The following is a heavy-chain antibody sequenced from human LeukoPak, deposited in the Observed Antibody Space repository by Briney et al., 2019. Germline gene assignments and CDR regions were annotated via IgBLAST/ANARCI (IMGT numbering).Heavy chain of an antibody. CDR3: VKEGSSSRYPPYYGMDV. CDR2: INTNTGNP. CDR1: GYTFTNYA. D-gene: IGHD6-13*01. Sequence: EASVKVSCKASGYTFTNYAMNWVRQAPGQGLECLGWINTNTGNPTYAQGFTGRFVFSLDTSVSTAYLQISSLKAEDTAVYFCVKEGSSSRYPPYYGMDVWGQGTTVTVSS. V-gene: IGHV7-4-1*02. J-gene: IGHJ6*02.